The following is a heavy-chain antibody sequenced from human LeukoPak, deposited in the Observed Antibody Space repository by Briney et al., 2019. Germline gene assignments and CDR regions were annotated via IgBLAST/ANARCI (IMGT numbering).Heavy chain of an antibody. D-gene: IGHD2-15*01. J-gene: IGHJ6*03. Sequence: SVKASCKASGGTFSSYAISWVRQAPGQGLEWMGGIIPIFGTANYAQKSQGRVTITTDESTSTAYMELSSLRSEDTAVYYCAIRYCSGGSCYSMMDYYYYMDVWGKGTTVTVSS. CDR2: IIPIFGTA. V-gene: IGHV1-69*05. CDR1: GGTFSSYA. CDR3: AIRYCSGGSCYSMMDYYYYMDV.